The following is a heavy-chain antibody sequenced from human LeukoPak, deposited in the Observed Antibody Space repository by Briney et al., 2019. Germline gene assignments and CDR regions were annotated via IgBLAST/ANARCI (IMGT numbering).Heavy chain of an antibody. D-gene: IGHD3-10*01. J-gene: IGHJ3*02. Sequence: SETLSLTCTVSGGSISSGDYYWSWIRQPPGKGLEWIGYIYYSGSTYYNPSLKSRVTISVDTSKNQFSLKLSSVTAADTAVYYCAGSRMTITMVRGVILDAFDIWGQGTMVTVSA. V-gene: IGHV4-30-4*01. CDR2: IYYSGST. CDR1: GGSISSGDYY. CDR3: AGSRMTITMVRGVILDAFDI.